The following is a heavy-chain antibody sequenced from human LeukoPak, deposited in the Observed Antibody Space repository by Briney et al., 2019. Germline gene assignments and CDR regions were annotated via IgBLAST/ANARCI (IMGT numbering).Heavy chain of an antibody. Sequence: GGSLRLSCSASGFTFSDYAVHWVRQAPGKGLQYASGITSNGGTTYYADSAKGRFTISRDNSKSTLYLQMSSLRNEDTGVYYCVNDYCGADCHFWGQGTLVTVSS. CDR1: GFTFSDYA. J-gene: IGHJ4*02. V-gene: IGHV3-64D*06. CDR3: VNDYCGADCHF. CDR2: ITSNGGTT. D-gene: IGHD2-21*02.